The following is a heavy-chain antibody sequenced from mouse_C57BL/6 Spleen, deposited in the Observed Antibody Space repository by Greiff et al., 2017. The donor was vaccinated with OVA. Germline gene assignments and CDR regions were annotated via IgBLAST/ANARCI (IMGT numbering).Heavy chain of an antibody. J-gene: IGHJ4*01. CDR3: ARSGSYQAMDY. V-gene: IGHV1-26*01. CDR2: INPNNGGT. Sequence: VQLQQSGPELVKPGASVKISCKASGYTFTDYYMNWVKQSHGKSLEWIGDINPNNGGTSYNQKFKGKATLTVDKSSSTAYMELRSLTSEDSAVYYCARSGSYQAMDYWGQGTSVTVSS. D-gene: IGHD1-1*02. CDR1: GYTFTDYY.